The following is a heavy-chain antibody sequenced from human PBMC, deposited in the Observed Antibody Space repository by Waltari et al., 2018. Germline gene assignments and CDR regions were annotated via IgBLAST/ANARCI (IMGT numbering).Heavy chain of an antibody. D-gene: IGHD5-12*01. CDR2: IYSGGST. CDR3: ARDPPGMATIGS. V-gene: IGHV3-53*01. CDR1: GFPVGNNY. Sequence: EAQLVESGGGLIHPGGSLRLSCAVSGFPVGNNYMSWVRQAPGKGLEWVSVIYSGGSTNYADSVRGRFTISRDNSKNTLFLEMNSLTAEDTAVYYCARDPPGMATIGSWGQGTLVTVSS. J-gene: IGHJ5*02.